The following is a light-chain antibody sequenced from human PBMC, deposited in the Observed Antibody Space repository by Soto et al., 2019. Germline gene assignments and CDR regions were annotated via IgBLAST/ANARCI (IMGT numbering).Light chain of an antibody. CDR3: SSYGSTSTHYV. V-gene: IGLV2-14*01. CDR2: EVS. J-gene: IGLJ1*01. Sequence: QSALTQPASVSGSPGQSITISCTGTSSDVGGYHYVSWYQQHPGKAPKLMIYEVSNRPSGVSNRFSGSKSGNTASLTISGLQAEDEADYFCSSYGSTSTHYVFGTGTKLTVL. CDR1: SSDVGGYHY.